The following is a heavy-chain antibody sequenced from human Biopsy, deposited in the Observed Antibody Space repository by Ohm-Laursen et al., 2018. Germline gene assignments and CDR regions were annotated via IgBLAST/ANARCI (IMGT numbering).Heavy chain of an antibody. CDR1: GYTFTDYS. Sequence: GASVKVSCKASGYTFTDYSPHWVRQAPGQGLEWMGWVNPNSGATNYAQKFQGRVTMTSDTSISTAYIELRRLISDDAAVYFCARDRMVTIITLVRADTFDIWGQGTLVSVSS. V-gene: IGHV1-2*02. D-gene: IGHD3-10*01. J-gene: IGHJ3*02. CDR3: ARDRMVTIITLVRADTFDI. CDR2: VNPNSGAT.